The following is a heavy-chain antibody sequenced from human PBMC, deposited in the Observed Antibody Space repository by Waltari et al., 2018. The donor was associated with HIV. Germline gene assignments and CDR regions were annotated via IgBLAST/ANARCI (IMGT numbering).Heavy chain of an antibody. V-gene: IGHV3-74*01. CDR2: INSDGTST. J-gene: IGHJ4*02. CDR1: GFTFRSSW. CDR3: ARSEMGATDY. D-gene: IGHD1-26*01. Sequence: EVQLVESGGGLVQPGGALRLSCAASGFTFRSSWMHWVRQGPRKGLVGVSRINSDGTSTTYADSVRGRFTISRDNAKNTLYLQMNSLRAEDTAVYYCARSEMGATDYWGQGTLVTVSS.